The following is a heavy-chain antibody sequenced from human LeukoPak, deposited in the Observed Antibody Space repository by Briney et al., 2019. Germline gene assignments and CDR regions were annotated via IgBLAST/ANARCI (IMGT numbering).Heavy chain of an antibody. Sequence: SETLSLTCTVSGGSIDSGDSYWTWIRQPPGKGLEWIGYIHYSGTTYYNPSLKSRVTISVATSKNQLSLKVNSVTAADTAVYYCARDRSASYYLYYGLDVWGQGTTVTVSS. J-gene: IGHJ6*02. CDR2: IHYSGTT. CDR3: ARDRSASYYLYYGLDV. D-gene: IGHD2-2*01. CDR1: GGSIDSGDSY. V-gene: IGHV4-30-4*01.